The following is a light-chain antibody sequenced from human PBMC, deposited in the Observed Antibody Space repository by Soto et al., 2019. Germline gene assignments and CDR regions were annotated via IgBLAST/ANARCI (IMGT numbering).Light chain of an antibody. V-gene: IGKV1-33*01. J-gene: IGKJ4*01. CDR2: DAS. Sequence: DIQMTQSLPTLSASVGDRVTITCQASQDIGNFLSWYQQKPGKVPKLLIFDASNLETGVPSRFSGSGSGTDFTFTISSPQPEDIATYYCQQYDNLPLTFGGGTKVEIK. CDR1: QDIGNF. CDR3: QQYDNLPLT.